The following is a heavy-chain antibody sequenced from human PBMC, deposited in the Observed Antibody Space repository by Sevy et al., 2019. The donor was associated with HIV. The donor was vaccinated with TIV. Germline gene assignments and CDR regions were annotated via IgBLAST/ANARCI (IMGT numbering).Heavy chain of an antibody. J-gene: IGHJ5*02. V-gene: IGHV1-18*01. Sequence: ASVKVSCKVSGYTFNTYRIHWVRQAPGQGLEWMGWISPHNGDTNYAQRLQGRVTMLTDTSSSTAYMELKSLGSDDTAVYYCARAYCSGGRCYSLASWGQGTLVTVSS. CDR1: GYTFNTYR. D-gene: IGHD2-15*01. CDR2: ISPHNGDT. CDR3: ARAYCSGGRCYSLAS.